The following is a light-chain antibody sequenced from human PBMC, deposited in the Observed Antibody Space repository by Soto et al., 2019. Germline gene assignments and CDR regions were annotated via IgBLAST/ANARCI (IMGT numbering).Light chain of an antibody. CDR2: DAS. Sequence: ETVLTQSPGTLSLSPGDRATLSCRASQSVSSSYLAWHKQKPGQAPRLLIYDASRRATGIPDRFSGSGSGTDFTLTISRLEPEDFAVYYCQQYGSTPRTFGQGTKVEIK. CDR1: QSVSSSY. CDR3: QQYGSTPRT. V-gene: IGKV3-20*01. J-gene: IGKJ1*01.